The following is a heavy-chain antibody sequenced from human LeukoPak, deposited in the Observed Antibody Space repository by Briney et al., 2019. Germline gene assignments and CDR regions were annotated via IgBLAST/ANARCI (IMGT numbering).Heavy chain of an antibody. V-gene: IGHV3-74*03. J-gene: IGHJ4*02. CDR1: GFTFSRFW. Sequence: GGSLRLSCAASGFTFSRFWMHWVRQAPGKGLVWVSRINSDGSATTYADSVKGRFTISRDNAKNTLYLQMNSLRAEDTAVYYCARESSSDLVYWGQGTLVTVSS. CDR2: INSDGSAT. D-gene: IGHD2-15*01. CDR3: ARESSSDLVY.